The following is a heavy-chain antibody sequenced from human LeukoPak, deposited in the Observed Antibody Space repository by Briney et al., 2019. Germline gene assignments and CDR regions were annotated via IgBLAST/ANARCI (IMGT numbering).Heavy chain of an antibody. CDR1: GYTFIGSY. CDR3: ARGDMVRGLYYMDV. D-gene: IGHD3-10*01. V-gene: IGHV1-2*02. J-gene: IGHJ6*03. CDR2: VNPNSGGT. Sequence: ASVKVSCKASGYTFIGSYVHWVRQAPGQGLEWMGWVNPNSGGTDYAQKFQGRITMTRETSISTAYMELNSLRSDDTAVYYCARGDMVRGLYYMDVWGRGTTVTVSS.